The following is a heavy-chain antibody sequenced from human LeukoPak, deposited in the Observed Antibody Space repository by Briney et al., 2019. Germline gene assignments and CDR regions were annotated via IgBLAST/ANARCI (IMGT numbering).Heavy chain of an antibody. Sequence: SETLSLTCAVYGGSFSGYYWSWIRQPPGKGLEWIGEINHSESTNYNPSLKSRVTISVDTSKNQFSLKLSSVTAADTAVYYCARGGGDTAMEQYYYYGMDVWGQGTTVTVSS. CDR1: GGSFSGYY. CDR2: INHSEST. V-gene: IGHV4-34*01. CDR3: ARGGGDTAMEQYYYYGMDV. J-gene: IGHJ6*02. D-gene: IGHD5-18*01.